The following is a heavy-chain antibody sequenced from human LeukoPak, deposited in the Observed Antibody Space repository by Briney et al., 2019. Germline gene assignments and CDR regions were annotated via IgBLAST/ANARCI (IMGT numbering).Heavy chain of an antibody. CDR1: GGSFSGHY. CDR2: INHSGNT. V-gene: IGHV4-34*01. J-gene: IGHJ4*02. Sequence: SETLSLTCAVYGGSFSGHYWSWIRHPPGKALELIGEINHSGNTNYNPSLKSRVTISEDTSKNQFSLKLSSVVAADRAVYYFARGRSYYGLGTTGAYWGRGTLVTVSS. CDR3: ARGRSYYGLGTTGAY. D-gene: IGHD3-10*01.